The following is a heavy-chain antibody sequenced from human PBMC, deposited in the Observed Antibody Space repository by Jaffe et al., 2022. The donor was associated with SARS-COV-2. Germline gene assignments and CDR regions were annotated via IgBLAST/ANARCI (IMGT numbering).Heavy chain of an antibody. CDR1: GYPFTTHP. J-gene: IGHJ5*02. V-gene: IGHV7-4-1*02. Sequence: QVQLVQSGSELKNPGASVKVSCKGSGYPFTTHPINWMRQAPGQGLEWMGWIDTNTGKPMYAQDFRGRFVFSLDTSVSTAYLEISSLKADDTAVYYCVRGPAGIDPWGQGTLVTVSS. CDR3: VRGPAGIDP. CDR2: IDTNTGKP.